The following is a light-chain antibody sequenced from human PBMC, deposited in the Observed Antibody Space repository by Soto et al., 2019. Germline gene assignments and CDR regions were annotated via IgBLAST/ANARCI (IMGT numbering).Light chain of an antibody. CDR1: QNIKNY. CDR3: RQSYTTPWT. V-gene: IGKV1-39*01. J-gene: IGKJ1*01. CDR2: AAS. Sequence: DIQMTQSPSSLSASVGDRVTITCRASQNIKNYLIWFQHKPGKAPKLLIYAASSLQSGVPSRFSGTGSGTDVTLTISSLQPEDFATYSCRQSYTTPWTFGQGTKVDI.